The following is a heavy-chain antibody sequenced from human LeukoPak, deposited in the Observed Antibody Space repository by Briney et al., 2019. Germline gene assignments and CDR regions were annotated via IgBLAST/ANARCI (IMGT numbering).Heavy chain of an antibody. D-gene: IGHD3-22*01. CDR1: GYSFTTHW. CDR3: ARQYDSSGLPTYDY. Sequence: GESLKISCKGSGYSFTTHWIGWVRQLPGKGLEWMGLIFPGDSETIYSPSFQGQVTISADKSISTAYLQWSSLKASDTAMYYCARQYDSSGLPTYDYWGQGTLVTVSS. CDR2: IFPGDSET. J-gene: IGHJ4*02. V-gene: IGHV5-51*01.